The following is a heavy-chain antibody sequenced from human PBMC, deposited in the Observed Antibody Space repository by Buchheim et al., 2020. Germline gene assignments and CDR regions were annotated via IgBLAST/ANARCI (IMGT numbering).Heavy chain of an antibody. Sequence: EVQLVESGGGLVQPGGSLRLSCAASGFTFSSYDMNWVRQGTEKGLEWVSAISTAGDTYYLGSVKGRFTISRKNAKNSLYLQMNSLRDGDTAVYYCVRDGGPWGQG. D-gene: IGHD3-16*01. CDR3: VRDGGP. CDR2: ISTAGDT. CDR1: GFTFSSYD. J-gene: IGHJ5*02. V-gene: IGHV3-13*01.